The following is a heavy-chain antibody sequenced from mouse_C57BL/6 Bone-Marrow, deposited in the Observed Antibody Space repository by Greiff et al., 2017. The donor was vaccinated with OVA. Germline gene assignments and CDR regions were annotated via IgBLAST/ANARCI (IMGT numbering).Heavy chain of an antibody. CDR2: ISSGGSYT. J-gene: IGHJ4*01. Sequence: EVKVVESGGDLVKPGGSLKLSCAASGFTFSSYGMSWVRQTPDKRLEWVATISSGGSYTYYPDSVKGRFTLSRDNAKNTLYLQMSSLKSEDTAMYYCARQGYADAMDYWGQGTSVTVSS. CDR1: GFTFSSYG. D-gene: IGHD2-14*01. CDR3: ARQGYADAMDY. V-gene: IGHV5-6*01.